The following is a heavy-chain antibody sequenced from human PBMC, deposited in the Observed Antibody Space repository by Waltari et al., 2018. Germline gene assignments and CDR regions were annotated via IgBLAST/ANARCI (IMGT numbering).Heavy chain of an antibody. Sequence: EVQLLESGGGIVQPGGYLRLSCGGSGCTLDNYDMTWVRQAPGKGLEWVSAIQSGGGTYYSDSVRGRFSVSRESLKSTMFLQMDSLRPDDTAVYYCTRDCDYQDRNRNYWGQGTLVTVSS. CDR3: TRDCDYQDRNRNY. J-gene: IGHJ4*02. D-gene: IGHD3-16*01. CDR2: IQSGGGT. V-gene: IGHV3-23*01. CDR1: GCTLDNYD.